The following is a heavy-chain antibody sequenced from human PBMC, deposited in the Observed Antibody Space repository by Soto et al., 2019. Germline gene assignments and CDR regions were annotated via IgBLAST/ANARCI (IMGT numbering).Heavy chain of an antibody. CDR3: ATSVNSAMAFDY. D-gene: IGHD5-18*01. J-gene: IGHJ4*02. Sequence: ASVKVSCKASGYTFTHYYIHWVRQAPGQGLEWMGIINPNGGITTYAQKFRAGFSMTRDTSTSTVYLEPSSLRSEDSAVYYCATSVNSAMAFDYWGQGTLVTVSS. V-gene: IGHV1-46*01. CDR1: GYTFTHYY. CDR2: INPNGGIT.